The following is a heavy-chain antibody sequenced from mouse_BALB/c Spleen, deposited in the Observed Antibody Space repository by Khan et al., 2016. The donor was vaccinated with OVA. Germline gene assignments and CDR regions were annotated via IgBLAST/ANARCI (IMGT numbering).Heavy chain of an antibody. D-gene: IGHD2-1*01. CDR2: ISYDGSN. CDR1: GYSITSGYY. Sequence: EVQLVESGPGLVKPSQSLSLTCSVTGYSITSGYYWSWIRQFPGNRLEWMGYISYDGSNHYNPSLKNRISITRDTSKKQFFLKLNSVTTEDTATYYCASKSYGKGAYWGQGTLVTVSA. CDR3: ASKSYGKGAY. J-gene: IGHJ3*01. V-gene: IGHV3-6*02.